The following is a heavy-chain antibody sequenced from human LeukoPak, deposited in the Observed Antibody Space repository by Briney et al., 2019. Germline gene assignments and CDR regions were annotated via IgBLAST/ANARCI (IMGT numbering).Heavy chain of an antibody. CDR2: IYSGGST. V-gene: IGHV3-53*01. CDR1: GFTVSSNY. J-gene: IGHJ5*02. D-gene: IGHD3-10*01. Sequence: PGGSLRLSCAASGFTVSSNYMSWVRQAPGKGLERVSVIYSGGSTYYADSVKGRFTISRDSSKNTLYLQMNSLRAEDTAVYYCAKEHSGSYPDPDRENWFDPWGQGTLVTVSS. CDR3: AKEHSGSYPDPDRENWFDP.